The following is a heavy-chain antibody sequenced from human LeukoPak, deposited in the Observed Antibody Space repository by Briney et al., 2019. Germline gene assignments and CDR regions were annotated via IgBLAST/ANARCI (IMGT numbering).Heavy chain of an antibody. J-gene: IGHJ4*02. D-gene: IGHD2-15*01. Sequence: GGSLRLSCAASGFTFSSYGMHWVRQAPGKGLEWVAVISYDGSNKYYADSVKGRFTISRDNSKNTLYLQMNSLRAEDTAVYYCAKVTTAAAIVVRTLDYWGQGTLVTVSS. V-gene: IGHV3-30*18. CDR2: ISYDGSNK. CDR1: GFTFSSYG. CDR3: AKVTTAAAIVVRTLDY.